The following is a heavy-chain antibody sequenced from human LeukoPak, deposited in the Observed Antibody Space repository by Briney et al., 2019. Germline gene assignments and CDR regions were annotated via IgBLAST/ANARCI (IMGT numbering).Heavy chain of an antibody. J-gene: IGHJ4*02. Sequence: PGGSLRLSCAASGFTFSSYAMSWVRQAPGKGLEWVSAISGSGGSTYYADSVKGRFTISRDNSKNTLYLQMNSLRAQDTAVYYWAKEPPRSLYCRSAGAPPYFDYWGQGTLVTVSS. V-gene: IGHV3-23*01. CDR2: ISGSGGST. D-gene: IGHD2-15*01. CDR1: GFTFSSYA. CDR3: AKEPPRSLYCRSAGAPPYFDY.